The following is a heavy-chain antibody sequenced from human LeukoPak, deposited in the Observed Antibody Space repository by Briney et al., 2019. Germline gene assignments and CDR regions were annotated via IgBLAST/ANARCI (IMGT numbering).Heavy chain of an antibody. CDR3: ASTGGITMMVEDY. CDR1: GGSISSSSYY. D-gene: IGHD3-22*01. CDR2: IYYSGST. V-gene: IGHV4-39*07. Sequence: PSETLSLTCTVSGGSISSSSYYWGWIRQPPGKGLEWIGSIYYSGSTYYNPSLKSRVTISVDTSKNQFSLKLSSVTAADTAVYYCASTGGITMMVEDYWGQGTLVTVSS. J-gene: IGHJ4*02.